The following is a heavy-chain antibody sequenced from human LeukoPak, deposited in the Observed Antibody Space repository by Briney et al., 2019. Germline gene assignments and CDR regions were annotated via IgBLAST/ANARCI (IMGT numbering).Heavy chain of an antibody. V-gene: IGHV4-59*01. CDR1: GGSISSYY. J-gene: IGHJ4*02. Sequence: SETLSLTCTISGGSISSYYWSWIRQPPGKGLEWIGYAYYRGTTNYNPSLKSRVTISVDTSKNQFSLNLNSVTAADTAVYYCARDCSGASCYDYWGQGTLVTVSS. D-gene: IGHD2-15*01. CDR3: ARDCSGASCYDY. CDR2: AYYRGTT.